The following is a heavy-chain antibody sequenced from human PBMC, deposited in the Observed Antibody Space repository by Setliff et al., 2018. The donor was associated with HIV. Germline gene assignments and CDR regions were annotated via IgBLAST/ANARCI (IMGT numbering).Heavy chain of an antibody. Sequence: SETLSLTCTVSGDSISTSNSYWGWVRQPPGKGLEWIGSLYYGGSTYYNPSLKSRVTISVDTSKNNFSLKLSSVTAADTAVYYCARHQVIPTVIGAFDIWGQGTVVCV. V-gene: IGHV4-39*01. CDR1: GDSISTSNSY. D-gene: IGHD3-16*02. CDR2: LYYGGST. J-gene: IGHJ3*02. CDR3: ARHQVIPTVIGAFDI.